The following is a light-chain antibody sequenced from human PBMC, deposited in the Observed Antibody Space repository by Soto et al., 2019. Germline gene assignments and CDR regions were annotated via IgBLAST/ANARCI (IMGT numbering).Light chain of an antibody. J-gene: IGLJ1*01. Sequence: LTQPASVSGSPGQPITISCTGTSSDVGSYNFVSWYQQHPGKAPKLMIYEVTTRPSGVSNRFSGSKSGNTASLTISGLQAEDEADYYCSSYTSSNTLYVFGTGTKVTV. CDR2: EVT. CDR3: SSYTSSNTLYV. V-gene: IGLV2-14*01. CDR1: SSDVGSYNF.